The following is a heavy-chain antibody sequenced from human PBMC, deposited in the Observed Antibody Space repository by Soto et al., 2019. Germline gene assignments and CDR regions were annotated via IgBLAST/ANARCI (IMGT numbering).Heavy chain of an antibody. CDR1: GDSVSGNSAA. V-gene: IGHV6-1*01. Sequence: SQTISLTCAISGDSVSGNSAAWNWIRQSPSRGLEWLGRTYYRSRWYNDYAVSVKSRITVTPDTSKNQFSLHLNSVTPEDTAVYYSARECPYHLSSDIALEYWGQRALVTVSS. J-gene: IGHJ4*02. CDR2: TYYRSRWYN. D-gene: IGHD6-19*01. CDR3: ARECPYHLSSDIALEY.